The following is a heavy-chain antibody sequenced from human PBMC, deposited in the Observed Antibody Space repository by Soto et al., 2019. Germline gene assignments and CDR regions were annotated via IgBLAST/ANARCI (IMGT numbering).Heavy chain of an antibody. Sequence: GGSLRLCCAASGFIFSYYWMSWFRQAPGKGPEWVANIKFDGSEKQYVDSVRGRFTISRDNSRNSLFLQMNSLRAGDTAVYYCVKDGGXCSSSTCYSPRNHYFDSWGQGTLVTVSS. CDR3: VKDGGXCSSSTCYSPRNHYFDS. J-gene: IGHJ4*02. CDR2: IKFDGSEK. D-gene: IGHD2-2*01. CDR1: GFIFSYYW. V-gene: IGHV3-7*03.